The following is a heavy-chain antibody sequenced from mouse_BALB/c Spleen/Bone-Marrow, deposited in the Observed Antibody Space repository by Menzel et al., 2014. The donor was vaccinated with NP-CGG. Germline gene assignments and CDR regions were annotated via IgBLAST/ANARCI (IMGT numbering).Heavy chain of an antibody. CDR3: ARDRVVALYWSLAV. Sequence: EVHLVESGGGLVQPGGSLKLSCATSGFTFTDYYMSWVRQPPGKALEWLGFIRNNANAYTTEHSASVKGRFTISRDNSQSILYLQMNIMRAGVSATSFCARDRVVALYWSLAVWGAGTTLTVSS. CDR2: IRNNANAYTT. D-gene: IGHD1-1*01. CDR1: GFTFTDYY. V-gene: IGHV7-3*02. J-gene: IGHJ1*01.